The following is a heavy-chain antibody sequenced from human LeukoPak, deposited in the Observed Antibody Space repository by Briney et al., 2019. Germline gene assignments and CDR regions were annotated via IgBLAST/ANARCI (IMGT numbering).Heavy chain of an antibody. D-gene: IGHD2-2*01. CDR1: GYIVSDYY. V-gene: IGHV1-2*02. Sequence: ASVTVSCKTSGYIVSDYYMHWVRQAPGQGLEWMVWLRSDTGDTDSPQKFKGTVTMTRDTATNTVHMQLRRLEYDDTAMYFCARVRDNACDYWGQGTLVTVSS. J-gene: IGHJ4*02. CDR2: LRSDTGDT. CDR3: ARVRDNACDY.